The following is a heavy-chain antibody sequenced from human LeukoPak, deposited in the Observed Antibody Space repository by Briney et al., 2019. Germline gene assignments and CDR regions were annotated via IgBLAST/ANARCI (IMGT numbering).Heavy chain of an antibody. Sequence: PSETLSLTCSVSGGSLSSYYWSWIRQPPGKGREWVGYIYYSGSSNYNPSLQSRVTISVDTSKNQFSLKLSSVTAADTAVYYCARIGDCSSTSCLGDFDYWGQGTRVTVSS. V-gene: IGHV4-59*01. CDR2: IYYSGSS. J-gene: IGHJ4*02. CDR1: GGSLSSYY. D-gene: IGHD2-2*01. CDR3: ARIGDCSSTSCLGDFDY.